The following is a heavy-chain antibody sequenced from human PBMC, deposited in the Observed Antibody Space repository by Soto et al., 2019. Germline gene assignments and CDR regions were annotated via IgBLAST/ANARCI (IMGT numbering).Heavy chain of an antibody. CDR2: ISGHGNYI. CDR3: AREPDSNIVLVPSSMFDY. D-gene: IGHD2-2*01. J-gene: IGHJ4*02. V-gene: IGHV3-21*01. CDR1: GFTFSSYS. Sequence: EVHLVESGGGLVKPVGSLRLSCAASGFTFSSYSMNWVRQAPGKGLEWVAGISGHGNYIYYADSVKGRLIISRDNARNSLYLQMDSLRAEDTAVYYCAREPDSNIVLVPSSMFDYWGQGTLVTVSS.